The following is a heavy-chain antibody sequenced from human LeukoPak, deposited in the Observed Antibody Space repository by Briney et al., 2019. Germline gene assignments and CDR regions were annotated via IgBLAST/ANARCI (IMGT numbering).Heavy chain of an antibody. V-gene: IGHV3-23*01. J-gene: IGHJ6*02. CDR2: ISGSGGST. Sequence: GGSLRLSCAASGFTFSRYAMLWVRQSPGKGLEWVSAISGSGGSTYYADSVKGRFTISRDNSKNTLYLQMNSLRAEDTAVYYCAKRAKDIVVVPAAISWGQGTTVTVSS. CDR1: GFTFSRYA. D-gene: IGHD2-2*02. CDR3: AKRAKDIVVVPAAIS.